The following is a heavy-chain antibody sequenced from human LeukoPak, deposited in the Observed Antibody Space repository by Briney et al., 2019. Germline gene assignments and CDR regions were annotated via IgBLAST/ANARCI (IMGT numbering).Heavy chain of an antibody. CDR2: IGTAGDT. CDR3: AKDHVMDYYDSSGYYYFDY. V-gene: IGHV3-13*01. D-gene: IGHD3-22*01. J-gene: IGHJ4*02. Sequence: GGSLRLSCAASGFTFSSYDMHWVRQATGKGLEWVSAIGTAGDTYYPGSVKGRFTISRENAKNSLYLQMNSLRAEDTAVYYCAKDHVMDYYDSSGYYYFDYWGQGTLVTVSS. CDR1: GFTFSSYD.